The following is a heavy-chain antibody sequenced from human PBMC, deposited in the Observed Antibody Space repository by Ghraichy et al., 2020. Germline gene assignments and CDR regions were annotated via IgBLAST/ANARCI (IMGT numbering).Heavy chain of an antibody. CDR3: AKDHFEQQLVQELAY. D-gene: IGHD6-13*01. Sequence: GGSLRLSCAASGFTFSSYAISWVRQAPGKGLEWVSAISGSGGITFYADSVKGRFTISRDNSKNTLFLQMNSLRADDTAVYYCAKDHFEQQLVQELAYWGQGTLVTVSS. V-gene: IGHV3-23*01. CDR1: GFTFSSYA. CDR2: ISGSGGIT. J-gene: IGHJ4*02.